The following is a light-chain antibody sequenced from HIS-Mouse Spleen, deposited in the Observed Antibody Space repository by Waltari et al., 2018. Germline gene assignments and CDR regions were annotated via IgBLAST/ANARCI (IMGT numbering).Light chain of an antibody. Sequence: SYELTQPPSVSVSPGQTARIPCSGDSLPKKYAYWYQPQSGQAPVLVIYEDSKRPSGIPERFSGSSSGTMATLTISGAQVEDEADYYCYSTDSSGNHRVFGGGTKLTVL. CDR1: SLPKKY. CDR3: YSTDSSGNHRV. V-gene: IGLV3-10*01. CDR2: EDS. J-gene: IGLJ2*01.